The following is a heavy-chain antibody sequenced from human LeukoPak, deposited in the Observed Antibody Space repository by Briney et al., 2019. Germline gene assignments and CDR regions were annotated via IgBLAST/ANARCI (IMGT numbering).Heavy chain of an antibody. V-gene: IGHV3-20*04. J-gene: IGHJ6*03. CDR1: GFTFDDYG. CDR2: INWNGGST. Sequence: GGSLRLSCAASGFTFDDYGMSWVRQAPGKGLEWVSGINWNGGSTGYADSVKGRFTISRDNAKNSLYLQMNSLRAEDTALYYCARDSGYSYGIHYYYYMDVRGKGTTVTVSS. D-gene: IGHD5-18*01. CDR3: ARDSGYSYGIHYYYYMDV.